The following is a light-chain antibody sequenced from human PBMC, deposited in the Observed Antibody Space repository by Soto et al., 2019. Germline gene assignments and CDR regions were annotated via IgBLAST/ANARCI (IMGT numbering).Light chain of an antibody. CDR2: DAS. CDR1: QSAGSY. V-gene: IGKV3-11*01. J-gene: IGKJ2*01. CDR3: QPRTNWPPT. Sequence: EIGLTQSPATLSLSPGERATLSCRASQSAGSYLAWYQQKPGQAPRLLIYDASNRATGIPARFSGSGSGTDFTLTISSLEPEDFAVYYCQPRTNWPPTFGQGPKLEIK.